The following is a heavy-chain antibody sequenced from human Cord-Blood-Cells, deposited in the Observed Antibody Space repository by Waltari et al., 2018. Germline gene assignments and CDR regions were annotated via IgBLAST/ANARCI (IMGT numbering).Heavy chain of an antibody. CDR3: ARGRDWLL. Sequence: QVQLQQWGAGLLKPSETLSLTCAVYGGSFSGYYWSWIRQPPGKGLEWIGEINHSGSTSYHPSLKSRVTISVDTSKNQCSLKLSSVTAADTAVYYCARGRDWLLWGRGTLVTVSS. CDR2: INHSGST. D-gene: IGHD5-12*01. CDR1: GGSFSGYY. V-gene: IGHV4-34*01. J-gene: IGHJ2*01.